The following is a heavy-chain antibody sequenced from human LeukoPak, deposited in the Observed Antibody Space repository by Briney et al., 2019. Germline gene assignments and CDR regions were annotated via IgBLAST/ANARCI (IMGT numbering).Heavy chain of an antibody. CDR3: ARALGIVGATGAFDI. CDR2: IYYSGST. V-gene: IGHV4-59*01. J-gene: IGHJ3*02. CDR1: GVSISSYY. D-gene: IGHD1-26*01. Sequence: NASETLSLTCTVSGVSISSYYWSWIRQPPGKGLEWIGYIYYSGSTNYNPSLKSRVTISVDTSKNQFSLKLSSVTAADTAVYYCARALGIVGATGAFDIWGQGTMVTVSS.